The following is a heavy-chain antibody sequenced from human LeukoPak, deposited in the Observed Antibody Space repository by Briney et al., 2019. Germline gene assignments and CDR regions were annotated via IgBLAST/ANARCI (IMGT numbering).Heavy chain of an antibody. J-gene: IGHJ4*02. CDR3: AKGVGSTGSYFDY. CDR1: GFTLSSYG. V-gene: IGHV3-30*18. Sequence: GGSLRLSCAASGFTLSSYGMHWVRQAPGKGLEWVAVISYDGSNKYYADSVKGRFTISRDNSKNTQYLQMNSLRAEDTAVYYCAKGVGSTGSYFDYWGQGTLVTVSS. D-gene: IGHD1-26*01. CDR2: ISYDGSNK.